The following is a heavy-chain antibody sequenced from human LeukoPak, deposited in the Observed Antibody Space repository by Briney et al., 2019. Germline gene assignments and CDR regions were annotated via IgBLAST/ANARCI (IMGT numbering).Heavy chain of an antibody. V-gene: IGHV4-59*01. D-gene: IGHD1-14*01. CDR2: IYYSGNA. J-gene: IGHJ4*02. Sequence: SETLSLTCTVSGGSISTFYWSWIRQPPGKGLEWIGYIYYSGNANYNPSLKSRVTISADTSKIQFSLKLSSVTAADTAAYYCARGITSWYYFDYWGQGTLVTVSS. CDR1: GGSISTFY. CDR3: ARGITSWYYFDY.